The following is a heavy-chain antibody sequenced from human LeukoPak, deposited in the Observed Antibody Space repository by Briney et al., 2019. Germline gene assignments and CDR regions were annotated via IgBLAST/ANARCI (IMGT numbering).Heavy chain of an antibody. CDR2: IKQDGSEK. CDR3: AKESLDGYSSGWFDY. D-gene: IGHD6-19*01. CDR1: GFTFSSYW. V-gene: IGHV3-7*01. Sequence: GGSLRLSCAASGFTFSSYWMSWVRQAPGKGLEWVANIKQDGSEKYYVDSVKGRFTISRDNSKNTLYLQINSLRPEDTAVYYCAKESLDGYSSGWFDYWGQGTLVTVSS. J-gene: IGHJ4*02.